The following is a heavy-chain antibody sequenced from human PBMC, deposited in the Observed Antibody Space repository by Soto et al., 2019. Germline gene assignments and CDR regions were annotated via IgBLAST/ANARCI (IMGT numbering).Heavy chain of an antibody. CDR1: GFTFSRNA. Sequence: EVHLLESGGNVVQPGGSLRLSCAASGFTFSRNAMSWVRQAPGKGLEWVSAISASGGTTYSADSVKGRFAVSRDNSNNTLYLQMDSLSAEDTAVYYCAKQRADFGSGSDTFYLDNWGQGSLVTVSS. V-gene: IGHV3-23*01. CDR2: ISASGGTT. CDR3: AKQRADFGSGSDTFYLDN. J-gene: IGHJ4*02. D-gene: IGHD3-10*01.